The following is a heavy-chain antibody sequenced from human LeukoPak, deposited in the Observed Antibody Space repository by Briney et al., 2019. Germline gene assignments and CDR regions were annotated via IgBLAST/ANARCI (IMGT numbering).Heavy chain of an antibody. D-gene: IGHD1-26*01. V-gene: IGHV4-59*01. Sequence: PSETLSLTCSVSSGSISSYYWSWIRQSPGKGLEWIGNIFDNGSTNYNPSLKSRVTISVDTSKDQFSLTLSSVPAADTAVYYCARATWELHDYWGQGTLVTVSS. CDR3: ARATWELHDY. CDR2: IFDNGST. J-gene: IGHJ4*02. CDR1: SGSISSYY.